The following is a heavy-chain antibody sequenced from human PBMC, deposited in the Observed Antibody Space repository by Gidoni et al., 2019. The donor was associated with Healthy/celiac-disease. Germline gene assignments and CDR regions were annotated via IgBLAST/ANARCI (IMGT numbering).Heavy chain of an antibody. Sequence: QVQLQESGPGLVKPSQTLSLPCTVSGGSISSGSYYWIWIRQPAGKGLEWIGRIYTSGSTNYNPSLKSRVTISVDTSKNQFSLKLSSVTAADTAVYYCARAGRASGSYYFDYWGQGTLVTVSS. CDR1: GGSISSGSYY. CDR2: IYTSGST. V-gene: IGHV4-61*02. J-gene: IGHJ4*02. D-gene: IGHD1-26*01. CDR3: ARAGRASGSYYFDY.